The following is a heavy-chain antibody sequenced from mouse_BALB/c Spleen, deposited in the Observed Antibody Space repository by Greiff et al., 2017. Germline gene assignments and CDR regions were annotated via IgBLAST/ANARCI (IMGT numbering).Heavy chain of an antibody. CDR2: IDPANGNT. D-gene: IGHD2-4*01. V-gene: IGHV14-3*02. Sequence: VQLQQSGAELVKPGASVKLSCTASGFNIQDTYMHWVKQRPEQGLEWIGRIDPANGNTKYDPKFQGKATITADTSSNTAYLQLSSLTSEDTAVYYSARSYYDYDSFAYGGQGTLVTVAA. J-gene: IGHJ3*01. CDR1: GFNIQDTY. CDR3: ARSYYDYDSFAY.